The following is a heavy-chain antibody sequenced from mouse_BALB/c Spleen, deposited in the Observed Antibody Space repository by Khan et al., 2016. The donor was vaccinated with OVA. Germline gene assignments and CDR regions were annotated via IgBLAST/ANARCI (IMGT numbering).Heavy chain of an antibody. CDR2: ISYSGNT. V-gene: IGHV3-2*02. CDR3: GSIYGEDFDY. J-gene: IGHJ2*01. Sequence: EVQLQESGPGLVKPSQSLSLTCTVTGYSITSDYAWNWIRQFPGNKLEWMGFISYSGNTNYNPSLKSRISITRDTSKNQFFLQLTSVTTEDTAKSYCGSIYGEDFDYWGQGTTLTVSS. D-gene: IGHD1-1*01. CDR1: GYSITSDYA.